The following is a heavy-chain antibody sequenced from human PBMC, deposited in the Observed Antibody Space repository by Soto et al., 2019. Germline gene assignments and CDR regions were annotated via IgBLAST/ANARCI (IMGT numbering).Heavy chain of an antibody. V-gene: IGHV4-34*01. J-gene: IGHJ5*02. D-gene: IGHD2-21*01. CDR1: GASLSDNY. CDR2: INHSGKT. CDR3: ARGRGEFEA. Sequence: ETLSLTCAVYGASLSDNYCNWLRQPPGNGLEWIGEINHSGKTNYNPSLRSRVTISIDTSKNQLSLKLMSVSAADTAVYYCARGRGEFEAWGKGTMVTGSS.